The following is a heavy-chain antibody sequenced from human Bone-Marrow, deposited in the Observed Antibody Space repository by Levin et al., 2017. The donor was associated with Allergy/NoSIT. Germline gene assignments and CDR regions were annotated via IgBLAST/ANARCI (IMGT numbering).Heavy chain of an antibody. CDR1: GYTFIDFY. D-gene: IGHD4-17*01. J-gene: IGHJ5*02. Sequence: ASVKVSCKASGYTFIDFYMHWVRQAPGQGLEWMGWINAYSGGTLYAQKFQGRVTMTRDTAINTAYMELNSLTSDDTAVYYCARVYLSRTVTNWLGPWGQGSLVTVSS. V-gene: IGHV1-2*02. CDR3: ARVYLSRTVTNWLGP. CDR2: INAYSGGT.